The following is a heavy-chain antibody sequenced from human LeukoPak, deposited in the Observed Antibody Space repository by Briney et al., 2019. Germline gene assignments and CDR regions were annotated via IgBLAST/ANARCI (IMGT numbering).Heavy chain of an antibody. CDR2: LSTSPR. CDR3: ARGEVAVQYYFES. Sequence: GGSLRLSCAASGFTITNYAMSLVRQGPGKGLEWVSGLSTSPRYADSVRGRFTVSRDHSTNTLYLQMNRLRAEDTAVYYCARGEVAVQYYFESWGQGTLVTVSS. V-gene: IGHV3-23*01. D-gene: IGHD3-22*01. J-gene: IGHJ4*02. CDR1: GFTITNYA.